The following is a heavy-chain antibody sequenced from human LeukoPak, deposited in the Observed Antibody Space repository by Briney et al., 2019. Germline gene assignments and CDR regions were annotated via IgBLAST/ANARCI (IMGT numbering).Heavy chain of an antibody. CDR1: GGSISSSSYY. CDR2: IYYSGST. CDR3: ARDERGYCSSTSCYTHNWFDP. D-gene: IGHD2-2*02. J-gene: IGHJ5*02. Sequence: SETLSLTCTVSGGSISSSSYYWGWIRQPPGRGLEWIGSIYYSGSTYYNPSLKSRVTISVDTSKNQFSLKLSSVTAADTAVYYCARDERGYCSSTSCYTHNWFDPWGQGTLVTVSS. V-gene: IGHV4-39*07.